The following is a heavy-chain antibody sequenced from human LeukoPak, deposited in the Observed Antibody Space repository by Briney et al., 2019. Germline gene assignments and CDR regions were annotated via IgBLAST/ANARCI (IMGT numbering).Heavy chain of an antibody. CDR1: GGSITSSSHH. V-gene: IGHV4-39*01. CDR3: ARLTSTCTGGSCYHYYFDY. CDR2: IYYSGST. J-gene: IGHJ4*02. Sequence: PSETLSLTCTVSGGSITSSSHHWGWIRQPPGKGLEWIGSIYYSGSTYYNPSLKSRVTMSVDTSKNQFSLKLSSVTAADTAVYYCARLTSTCTGGSCYHYYFDYWGQGTLVTVSS. D-gene: IGHD2-15*01.